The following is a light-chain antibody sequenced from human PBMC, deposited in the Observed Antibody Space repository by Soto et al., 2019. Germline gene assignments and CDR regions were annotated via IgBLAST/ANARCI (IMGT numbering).Light chain of an antibody. CDR2: DVI. CDR1: SSDVGGYNY. J-gene: IGLJ2*01. CDR3: SSYTSSNTVI. Sequence: QSVLTQPASVSGSPGQSITISCTGTSSDVGGYNYVSWYQQHPGKAPKLLISDVISRPLGVSNRFSGSKSGYTASLTISGLQAEDEADYYCSSYTSSNTVIFGGGTKVTVL. V-gene: IGLV2-14*03.